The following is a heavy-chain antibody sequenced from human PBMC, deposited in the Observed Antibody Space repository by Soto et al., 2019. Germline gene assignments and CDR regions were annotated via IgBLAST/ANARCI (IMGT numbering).Heavy chain of an antibody. CDR1: GGSISSSSYY. D-gene: IGHD2-21*02. CDR2: INHSGST. J-gene: IGHJ6*02. V-gene: IGHV4-39*07. CDR3: ARGRNGGGNSDYYYYGMDV. Sequence: SETLSLTCTVSGGSISSSSYYWSWIRQPPGKGLEWIGEINHSGSTNYNPSLKSRATISVDTSKNQFSLKLSSVTAADTAVYYCARGRNGGGNSDYYYYGMDVWGQGTTVTVSS.